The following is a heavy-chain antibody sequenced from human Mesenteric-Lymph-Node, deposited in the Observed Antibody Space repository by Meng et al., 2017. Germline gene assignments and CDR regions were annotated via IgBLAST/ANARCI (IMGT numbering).Heavy chain of an antibody. J-gene: IGHJ4*02. Sequence: LQEPGPGLGKPSQPPSLTCTVSGGSISSNGYYWDWVRQPPGKGLGWIGAIYHSGSTSYNPSLQSRVTMFVDTSKNQFSLMLTSVTATDTAVYYCARRRGGSGRDYWGQGTLVTVSS. CDR1: GGSISSNGYY. CDR3: ARRRGGSGRDY. V-gene: IGHV4-39*01. CDR2: IYHSGST. D-gene: IGHD3-10*01.